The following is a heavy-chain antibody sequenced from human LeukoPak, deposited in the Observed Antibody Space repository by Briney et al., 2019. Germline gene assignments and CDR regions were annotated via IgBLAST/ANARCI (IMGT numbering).Heavy chain of an antibody. CDR2: IYYSGST. J-gene: IGHJ5*02. D-gene: IGHD1-26*01. CDR3: SRHQYSGSYYWLSWLDP. V-gene: IGHV4-39*01. Sequence: PSETLSLTCTVSGGSISSSGYYWGWIRQPPGKGLEWIASIYYSGSTYYNPSLKSRVTISVDTSKNQLSLKLSSLTAADTAVYYCSRHQYSGSYYWLSWLDPWGQGTLVTVSS. CDR1: GGSISSSGYY.